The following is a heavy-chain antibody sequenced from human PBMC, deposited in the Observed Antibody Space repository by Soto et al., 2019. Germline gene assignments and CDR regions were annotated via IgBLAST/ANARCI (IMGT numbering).Heavy chain of an antibody. Sequence: GGSLRLSCAASGFTFSSYAMSWVRQAPGKGLEWVSAISGSGGSTYYADSVKGRFTISRDNSKNTLYLQMNSLRAEDTAVYYCAKVQGTDLPYYYYGMDVWGQGTTVTVSS. D-gene: IGHD1-1*01. CDR2: ISGSGGST. CDR1: GFTFSSYA. V-gene: IGHV3-23*01. J-gene: IGHJ6*02. CDR3: AKVQGTDLPYYYYGMDV.